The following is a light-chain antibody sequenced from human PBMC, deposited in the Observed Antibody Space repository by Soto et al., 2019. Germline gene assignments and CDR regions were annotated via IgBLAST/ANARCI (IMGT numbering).Light chain of an antibody. Sequence: QSVLTQPPSASASLGASVTLTCTLSSGYSNYKVDWYQQRPGKGPRFVMRVGTGGIVGSKGDGIPDRFSVLGSGLNRYLTIKNIQEEDESDYHCGADHGSGSNLYVFGTGTMVTVL. J-gene: IGLJ1*01. CDR2: VGTGGIVG. V-gene: IGLV9-49*01. CDR3: GADHGSGSNLYV. CDR1: SGYSNYK.